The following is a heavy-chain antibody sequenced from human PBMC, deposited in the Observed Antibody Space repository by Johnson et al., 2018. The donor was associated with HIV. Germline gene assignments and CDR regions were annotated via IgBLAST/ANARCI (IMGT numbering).Heavy chain of an antibody. D-gene: IGHD2-2*01. CDR2: IDSDGET. CDR1: GFTFSNAW. V-gene: IGHV3-13*01. CDR3: ARRSITSDGFDI. Sequence: VQLVESGGGLVQPGGSLRLSCAASGFTFSNAWMSWVRQAAGKGLEWVSEIDSDGETYYPASVKGRFTTSRENYKNSFYLHMNSLRAGDTAVYYCARRSITSDGFDIWGQGTMVTVSS. J-gene: IGHJ3*02.